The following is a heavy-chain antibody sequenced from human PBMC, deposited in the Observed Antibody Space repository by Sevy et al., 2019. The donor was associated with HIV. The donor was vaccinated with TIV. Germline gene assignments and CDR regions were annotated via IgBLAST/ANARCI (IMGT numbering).Heavy chain of an antibody. Sequence: GGSLRLSCAASGFTFSSYWMSWVRQAPGKGLEWVANIKQDGSEKYYVDSVKGRFTISRDNAKNSLYLQMNSLRAEDTAVYYCAREPYYDRSGYNPPGAFDIWGQGTMVTVSS. D-gene: IGHD3-22*01. J-gene: IGHJ3*02. CDR3: AREPYYDRSGYNPPGAFDI. V-gene: IGHV3-7*03. CDR1: GFTFSSYW. CDR2: IKQDGSEK.